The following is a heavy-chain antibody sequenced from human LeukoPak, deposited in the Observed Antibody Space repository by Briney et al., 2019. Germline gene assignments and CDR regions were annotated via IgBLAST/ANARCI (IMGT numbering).Heavy chain of an antibody. CDR1: GGSISSYY. J-gene: IGHJ3*02. CDR2: IYTSGST. D-gene: IGHD3-22*01. CDR3: ARGYYYDTSGYPDSFDI. V-gene: IGHV4-4*09. Sequence: SETLSLTCSVSGGSISSYYWSWIRQPPGKGLEWIGYIYTSGSTSYNPSLKSRVTISLDTPKNQFSLKLSSVPAADTAMYYCARGYYYDTSGYPDSFDIWGQGTMVTVSS.